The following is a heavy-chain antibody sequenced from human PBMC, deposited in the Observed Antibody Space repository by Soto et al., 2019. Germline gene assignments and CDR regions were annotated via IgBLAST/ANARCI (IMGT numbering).Heavy chain of an antibody. Sequence: PGGSLRLSCTAPGFTFSDYYMSWIRQAPGKGLEWLSYISTYSSYTNYADSVKGRFTISRDNANNSLFLQLDSLRVEDTAVYYCARDRAGGYPFYFDFWGQGALVTVSS. CDR1: GFTFSDYY. CDR2: ISTYSSYT. D-gene: IGHD3-22*01. V-gene: IGHV3-11*06. J-gene: IGHJ4*02. CDR3: ARDRAGGYPFYFDF.